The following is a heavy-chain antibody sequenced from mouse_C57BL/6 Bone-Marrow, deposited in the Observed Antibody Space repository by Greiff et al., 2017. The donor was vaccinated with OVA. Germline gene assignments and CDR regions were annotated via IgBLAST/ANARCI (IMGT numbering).Heavy chain of an antibody. D-gene: IGHD1-1*02. CDR3: AHGRDFDY. Sequence: VQLKESVAELVRPGASVKLSCTASGFNIKNTYMHWVKQRPEQGLEWIGRIDPAHGNTNYAPQFQGKATITADTSSNTAYLQLSSLTTEDTAIYYCAHGRDFDYWGQGTTLTVSS. V-gene: IGHV14-3*01. CDR1: GFNIKNTY. CDR2: IDPAHGNT. J-gene: IGHJ2*01.